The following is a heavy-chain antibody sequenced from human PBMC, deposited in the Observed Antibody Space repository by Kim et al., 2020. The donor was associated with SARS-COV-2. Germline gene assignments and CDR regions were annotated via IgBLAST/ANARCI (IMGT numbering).Heavy chain of an antibody. J-gene: IGHJ3*02. CDR2: IKQDGSEK. CDR1: GFTFSSYW. CDR3: ARDHDYYDSSGYYDAFDI. Sequence: GGSLRLSCAASGFTFSSYWMSWVRQAPGKGLEWVANIKQDGSEKYYVDSVKGRFTISRDNAKNSLYLQMNSLRAEDTAVYYCARDHDYYDSSGYYDAFDIWGQGTMVTVSS. D-gene: IGHD3-22*01. V-gene: IGHV3-7*01.